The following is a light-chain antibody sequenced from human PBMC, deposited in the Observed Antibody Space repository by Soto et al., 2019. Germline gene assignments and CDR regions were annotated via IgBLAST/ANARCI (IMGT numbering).Light chain of an antibody. Sequence: EIVFTQSPGTLSLSPGERATLSCRASQSVSRSYLAWYQQKPGQAPRHLIYDASNRATGIPDRFSGSGSGTDFTLTISRLEPEDFAGYYCQQYGDSPYTFGQGTKLEIK. CDR1: QSVSRSY. V-gene: IGKV3-20*01. J-gene: IGKJ2*01. CDR3: QQYGDSPYT. CDR2: DAS.